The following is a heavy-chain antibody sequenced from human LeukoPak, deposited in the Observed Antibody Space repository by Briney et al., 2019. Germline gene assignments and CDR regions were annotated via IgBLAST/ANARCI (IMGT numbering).Heavy chain of an antibody. Sequence: GGSLRLSCAASGFTFSIYWMSWVRQAPGKGLEGVANIKQDGSENYYVDSVKGRFTISRDNAKNSLFLQMNSLRAEDTAVYYCARQRRVRGAKEVYYYYYYYMDAWGKGTTVTISS. V-gene: IGHV3-7*01. J-gene: IGHJ6*03. CDR2: IKQDGSEN. CDR3: ARQRRVRGAKEVYYYYYYYMDA. D-gene: IGHD3-10*01. CDR1: GFTFSIYW.